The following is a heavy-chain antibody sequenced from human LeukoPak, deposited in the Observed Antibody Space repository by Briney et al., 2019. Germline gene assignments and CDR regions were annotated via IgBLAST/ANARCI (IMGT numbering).Heavy chain of an antibody. CDR3: ARASSSGWYDSYYYYYMDV. D-gene: IGHD6-19*01. J-gene: IGHJ6*03. V-gene: IGHV1-8*01. CDR2: MNPNSGNT. CDR1: GYTFTSYD. Sequence: GASVKGSCKASGYTFTSYDINWVRQATGQGLAWMGWMNPNSGNTGYAQKFQGRVTMTRNTSISTAYMELSSLRSEDTAVYYCARASSSGWYDSYYYYYMDVWGKGTTVTVSS.